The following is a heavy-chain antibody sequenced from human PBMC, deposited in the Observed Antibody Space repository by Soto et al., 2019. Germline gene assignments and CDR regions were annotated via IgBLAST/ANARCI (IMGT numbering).Heavy chain of an antibody. J-gene: IGHJ4*02. D-gene: IGHD6-13*01. Sequence: PGGSLRLSCAASGFSFSDYAMCWVRQAPGKGLEWVSVISESGGSTHYADSVRGRFTVSRDNSKNSLSLRMNSLRDEDTAVYFCAKRSPYSSGWYSPIFDYWGQGALVTVSS. CDR1: GFSFSDYA. V-gene: IGHV3-23*01. CDR2: ISESGGST. CDR3: AKRSPYSSGWYSPIFDY.